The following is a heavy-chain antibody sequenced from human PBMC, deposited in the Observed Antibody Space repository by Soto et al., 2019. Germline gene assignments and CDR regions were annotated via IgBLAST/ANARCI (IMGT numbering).Heavy chain of an antibody. CDR1: GGTVSSGSYS. D-gene: IGHD2-15*01. J-gene: IGHJ6*02. CDR2: IYHSGST. V-gene: IGHV4-30-2*01. Sequence: PSETLSLTCTVSGGTVSSGSYSWSWIRQPPGKGLEWIGYIYHSGSTYYNPSLKSRVTISVDRSKNQFSLKLSSVTAADTAVYYCARGGGHYYYYGMDVWGQGTTVTVSS. CDR3: ARGGGHYYYYGMDV.